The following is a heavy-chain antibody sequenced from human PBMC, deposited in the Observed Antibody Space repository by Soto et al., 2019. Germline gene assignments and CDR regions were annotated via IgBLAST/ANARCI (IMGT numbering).Heavy chain of an antibody. J-gene: IGHJ6*03. D-gene: IGHD1-26*01. V-gene: IGHV4-31*03. CDR3: AKSLPGGTVYYMDV. CDR1: GGSIISGGSF. Sequence: QLQLRESGPGLVKPSQTLSLICTASGGSIISGGSFWSWVRQAPGKGLEWIGHIYYSGNTYYNPSLKGRVVLSVDTSQNHVTLKLTSVTAADTATYYCAKSLPGGTVYYMDVWGEGTTVTVS. CDR2: IYYSGNT.